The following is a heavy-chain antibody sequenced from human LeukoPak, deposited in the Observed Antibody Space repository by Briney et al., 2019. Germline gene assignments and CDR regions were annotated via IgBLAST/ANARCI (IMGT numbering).Heavy chain of an antibody. V-gene: IGHV4-59*01. CDR3: ARRDSSRWREGSFDI. CDR2: IYYSGSTT. Sequence: SETLSLTCTVSGGSISSYYWSWIRQPPGKGLEWIGYIYYSGSTTSFNPSLKSRVTMSLDTSKNQFSLKLSSVTTADTAVYYCARRDSSRWREGSFDIWGQGTMVTVSS. D-gene: IGHD4-11*01. CDR1: GGSISSYY. J-gene: IGHJ3*02.